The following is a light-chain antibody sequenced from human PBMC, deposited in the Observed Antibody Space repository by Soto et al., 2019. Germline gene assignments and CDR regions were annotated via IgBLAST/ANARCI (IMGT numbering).Light chain of an antibody. CDR2: EVS. Sequence: QSALTQPASVSGSPGQSITISCTGTSSDVGEYNYVSWYQQHPGKAPKLIIYEVSNRPSGVSNRFSGSKSGNTASLTISGLQAEDEADYYCSSYTSSSTLNWVFGGGTKLTVL. J-gene: IGLJ3*02. CDR3: SSYTSSSTLNWV. V-gene: IGLV2-14*01. CDR1: SSDVGEYNY.